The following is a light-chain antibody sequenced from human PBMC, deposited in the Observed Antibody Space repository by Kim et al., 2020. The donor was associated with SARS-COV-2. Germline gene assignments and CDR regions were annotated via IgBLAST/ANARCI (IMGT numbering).Light chain of an antibody. CDR1: NIGSKS. J-gene: IGLJ1*01. V-gene: IGLV3-21*04. CDR2: YDS. CDR3: QVWDSSSDHV. Sequence: SYELTQPPSASVAPGKTARITCGGNNIGSKSVHWYQQKPGQAPVLVIYYDSDRPSGIPERFSGSNSGNTATLTISRVEAGDEADYYCQVWDSSSDHVFGTGTKVTVL.